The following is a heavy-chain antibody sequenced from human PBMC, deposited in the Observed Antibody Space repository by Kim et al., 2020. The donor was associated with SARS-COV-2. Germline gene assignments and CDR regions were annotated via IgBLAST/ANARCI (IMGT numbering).Heavy chain of an antibody. D-gene: IGHD6-13*01. CDR3: ARDQGSSWGS. V-gene: IGHV1-69*01. J-gene: IGHJ4*02. CDR2: TA. Sequence: TANYARKFQGRVTITANEYTSTAYMELSSLRSEDTAVYYCARDQGSSWGSWGQGTLVTVSS.